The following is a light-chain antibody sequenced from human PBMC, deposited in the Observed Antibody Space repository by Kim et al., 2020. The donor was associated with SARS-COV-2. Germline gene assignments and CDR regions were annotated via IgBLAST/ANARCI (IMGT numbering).Light chain of an antibody. CDR2: GVS. V-gene: IGKV2D-29*01. J-gene: IGKJ4*01. Sequence: QPASISCKSRQSLLHSGGKTYLYWYLQKPGQPTQLLIYGVSTPFTGVTDRFSGSGSGTEFTLKIRRVEAEDVGVYYCMQSRQAPLTFGGGTKVEI. CDR3: MQSRQAPLT. CDR1: QSLLHSGGKTY.